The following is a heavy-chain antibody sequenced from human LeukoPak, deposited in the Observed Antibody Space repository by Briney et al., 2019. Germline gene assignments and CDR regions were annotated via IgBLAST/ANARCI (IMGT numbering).Heavy chain of an antibody. CDR3: AKSLVVVPAATDY. V-gene: IGHV3-23*01. CDR2: ISGSGGST. D-gene: IGHD2-2*01. J-gene: IGHJ4*02. Sequence: GGSLRLSCAASGFTFSSYAMSWVRQAPGKGLKWVSAISGSGGSTYYADSVKGRFTISRDNSKNTLYLQMNSLRAEDTAVYYCAKSLVVVPAATDYWGQGTLVTVSS. CDR1: GFTFSSYA.